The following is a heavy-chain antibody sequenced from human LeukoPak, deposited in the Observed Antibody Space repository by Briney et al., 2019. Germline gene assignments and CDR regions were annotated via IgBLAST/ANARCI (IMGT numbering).Heavy chain of an antibody. CDR1: GFTFRSYG. CDR3: AKGGSYYDSRLDY. D-gene: IGHD3-22*01. V-gene: IGHV3-30*18. CDR2: ISYDGNNK. J-gene: IGHJ4*02. Sequence: GGSLRLSCAASGFTFRSYGMHWVRQAPGKGLEWVALISYDGNNKYYADSVKGRFTISRDNSKNTLYLQMNSLRAEDTAVYYCAKGGSYYDSRLDYWGQGTLVTVSS.